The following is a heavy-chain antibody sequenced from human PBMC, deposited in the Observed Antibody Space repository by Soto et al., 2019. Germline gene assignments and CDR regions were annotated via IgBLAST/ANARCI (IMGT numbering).Heavy chain of an antibody. V-gene: IGHV4-31*03. Sequence: TLSLTCTVSGASVTATGYYWSWIRQHPGKGLEWIGYIDSSGSSYYSPSLKSRLSLSIDTSKNEFSLKLTSVTAADTAIYYCARVQRFCPARWGQGTLVTVSS. J-gene: IGHJ4*02. CDR3: ARVQRFCPAR. D-gene: IGHD3-3*01. CDR1: GASVTATGYY. CDR2: IDSSGSS.